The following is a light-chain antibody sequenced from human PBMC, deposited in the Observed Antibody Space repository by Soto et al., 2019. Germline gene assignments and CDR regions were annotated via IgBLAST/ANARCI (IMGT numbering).Light chain of an antibody. CDR3: QQYNNWPFS. Sequence: EIVMTQSPGTLSLSPGERSTLSGRAGQGVTTNFACYQQKSGQSPRLLIYDVSIRATGVPARFSGTGSETDFTLTISGLQSEDSAVYFCQQYNNWPFSFGQGTRLEI. J-gene: IGKJ5*01. CDR2: DVS. V-gene: IGKV3-15*01. CDR1: QGVTTN.